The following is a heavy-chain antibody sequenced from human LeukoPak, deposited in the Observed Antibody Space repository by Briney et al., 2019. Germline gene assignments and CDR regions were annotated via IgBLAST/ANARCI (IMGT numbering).Heavy chain of an antibody. D-gene: IGHD3-9*01. V-gene: IGHV1-18*01. Sequence: ASVKVSCKASGYTFTSYGISWVRQAPGQGLEWMGWISAYNGNTNYAQKLQGRVTMTTDTSTSTAYMELRSLRSDDTAVYYCARKAHYDILTGYVSAFDIWGQGTMVTVSS. CDR2: ISAYNGNT. CDR1: GYTFTSYG. J-gene: IGHJ3*02. CDR3: ARKAHYDILTGYVSAFDI.